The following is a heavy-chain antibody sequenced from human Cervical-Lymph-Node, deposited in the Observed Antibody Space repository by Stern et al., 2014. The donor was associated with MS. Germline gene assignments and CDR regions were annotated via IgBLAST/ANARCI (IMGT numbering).Heavy chain of an antibody. J-gene: IGHJ5*02. V-gene: IGHV4-59*01. Sequence: QVQLQESGPGLVKPSETLSLTCTVSGGSISSYYWSWIRQPPGKGLEWIGYIYYSGSTNYNPSLKCRVTISVDTSKNQFSLKLSSVTAADTAVYYCARGATQAFDPWGQGTLVTVSS. CDR1: GGSISSYY. CDR3: ARGATQAFDP. CDR2: IYYSGST.